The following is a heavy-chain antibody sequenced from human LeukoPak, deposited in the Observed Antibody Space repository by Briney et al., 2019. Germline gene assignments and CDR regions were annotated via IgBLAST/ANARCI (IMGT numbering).Heavy chain of an antibody. CDR1: GFSFSVYW. Sequence: GGSLRLSCAASGFSFSVYWMHWVRQAPGKGPVWVSRIKTDGSITDYADSVKGRFTISRDNAKNTLYLQMNSLRVEDTALYYCAKDNDGYNGGFDYWGQGTLVAVSS. J-gene: IGHJ4*02. D-gene: IGHD5-24*01. CDR3: AKDNDGYNGGFDY. V-gene: IGHV3-74*01. CDR2: IKTDGSIT.